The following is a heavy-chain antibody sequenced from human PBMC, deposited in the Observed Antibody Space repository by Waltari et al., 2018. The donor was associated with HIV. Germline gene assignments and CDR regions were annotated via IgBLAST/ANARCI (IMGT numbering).Heavy chain of an antibody. J-gene: IGHJ4*02. V-gene: IGHV3-23*01. Sequence: EVQLLESGGGLVQPGGSLRLSCAASGFSFSNYAMGWVRQAPGKGLEWVSGINSSGGRYYADSVKGRFTISRDNSMNTLYLEMNSLRAEDTAVYYCAKRVPYHFDFWGQGTLVTVSS. D-gene: IGHD3-3*01. CDR3: AKRVPYHFDF. CDR2: INSSGGR. CDR1: GFSFSNYA.